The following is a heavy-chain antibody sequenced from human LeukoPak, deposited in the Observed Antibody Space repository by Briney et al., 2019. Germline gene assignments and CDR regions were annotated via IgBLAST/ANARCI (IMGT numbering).Heavy chain of an antibody. V-gene: IGHV4-59*08. J-gene: IGHJ5*02. CDR2: THYSGST. D-gene: IGHD3-10*01. CDR3: ARLAHYYGSGSYSRFDP. CDR1: GGSISNYY. Sequence: SETLSLTCTVSGGSISNYYWLWIRQPPGKGLEWIGYTHYSGSTSYNPSLKSRVTISVDTSKNQCSLKLTSVAAADTTVYYCARLAHYYGSGSYSRFDPWGQGTLVTVSS.